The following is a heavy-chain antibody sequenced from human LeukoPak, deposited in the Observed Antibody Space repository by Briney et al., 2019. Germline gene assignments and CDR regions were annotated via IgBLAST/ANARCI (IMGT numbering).Heavy chain of an antibody. Sequence: GGSLRLSCAASGFTFTSYSMNWVRQAPGKGLEWVSAISGSGGSTYYADFVKGRFTVSRDNSKSTLYLQMNNLRADDTAVYYCAKVLLRALDYMDVWGKGTTVTVSS. CDR1: GFTFTSYS. D-gene: IGHD2-15*01. CDR2: ISGSGGST. CDR3: AKVLLRALDYMDV. J-gene: IGHJ6*03. V-gene: IGHV3-23*01.